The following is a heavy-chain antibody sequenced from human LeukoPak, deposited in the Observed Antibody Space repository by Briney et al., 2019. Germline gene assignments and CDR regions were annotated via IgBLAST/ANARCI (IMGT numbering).Heavy chain of an antibody. CDR2: MNPNSGNT. CDR1: GYTFTSYD. V-gene: IGHV1-8*03. J-gene: IGHJ6*03. Sequence: ASVKVSCKASGYTFTSYDINWVRQAAGQGLEWMGWMNPNSGNTGYAQKFQGRVTITRNTSISTAYMELSSLRSEDTAVYYCARVRSTYYDFWSGYLNYYYYYMDVWGKGTTVTVSS. CDR3: ARVRSTYYDFWSGYLNYYYYYMDV. D-gene: IGHD3-3*01.